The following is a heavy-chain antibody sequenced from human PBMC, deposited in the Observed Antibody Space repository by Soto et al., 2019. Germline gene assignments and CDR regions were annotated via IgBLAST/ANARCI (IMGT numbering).Heavy chain of an antibody. CDR2: ISYDGSNK. Sequence: PGGSLRLSCAASGFTFSSFSLHWVRQAPGKGLEWLALISYDGSNKYNADSVKGRFTISRDNSNNTLYLQLNSLTPEDTAVYYCARETPYYYASGSYYSWFDPWGQGTLVTVSS. CDR3: ARETPYYYASGSYYSWFDP. CDR1: GFTFSSFS. J-gene: IGHJ5*02. V-gene: IGHV3-30-3*01. D-gene: IGHD3-10*01.